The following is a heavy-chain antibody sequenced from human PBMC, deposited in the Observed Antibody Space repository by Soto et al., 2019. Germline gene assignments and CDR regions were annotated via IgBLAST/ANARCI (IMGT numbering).Heavy chain of an antibody. CDR3: ARDPGTLGYYV. D-gene: IGHD2-15*01. V-gene: IGHV1-18*04. Sequence: QVQLVQSGAEVKKPGASVKVSCKTSGYTFTTYGITWVRQAPGQGLEWMGWISGHTGNTYYAQILQGRVTMTTDTSTSTAYMELRSLRSNATAVYYCARDPGTLGYYVWGPGTTVTVSS. CDR1: GYTFTTYG. CDR2: ISGHTGNT. J-gene: IGHJ6*02.